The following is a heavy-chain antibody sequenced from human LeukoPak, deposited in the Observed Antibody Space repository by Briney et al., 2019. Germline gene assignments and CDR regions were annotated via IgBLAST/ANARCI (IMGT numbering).Heavy chain of an antibody. Sequence: ASVKVSCKASGYTFTGYSMHWVRQAPGQGLEWMGWINPNNGGTNYAQKFQGRVTMTRDTSISTAYMELSRLRSDDTAVYYCARGGLYSSSWYYFDYWGQGTLVTVSS. V-gene: IGHV1-2*02. CDR1: GYTFTGYS. J-gene: IGHJ4*02. CDR2: INPNNGGT. D-gene: IGHD6-13*01. CDR3: ARGGLYSSSWYYFDY.